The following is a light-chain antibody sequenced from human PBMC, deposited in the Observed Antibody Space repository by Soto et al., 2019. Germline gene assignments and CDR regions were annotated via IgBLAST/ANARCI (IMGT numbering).Light chain of an antibody. CDR1: QTISANY. J-gene: IGKJ2*01. CDR2: GAS. V-gene: IGKV3-20*01. CDR3: MQTMDPPYT. Sequence: EIVLAQSPGTLSLSPGERATLSCRASQTISANYLAWYQQKPGQAPRLLIYGASTRATGIPDRFSGSGSGTDFKLKISRVGTENVGVYYCMQTMDPPYTFGQGTKLDIK.